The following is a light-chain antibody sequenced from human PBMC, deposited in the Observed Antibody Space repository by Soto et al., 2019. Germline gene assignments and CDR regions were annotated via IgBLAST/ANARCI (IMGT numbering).Light chain of an antibody. J-gene: IGKJ1*01. Sequence: DIVMTQSPDSLAVSLGERATINCKSSQSVLYSSNNKNYLAWYQQKPGQPPKLLIYWASTRESGVPDRFSGSXXXTDXTLTIXSXXAEXVAXYXXXXYYSTPRTFGQGTKVEIK. CDR2: WAS. V-gene: IGKV4-1*01. CDR1: QSVLYSSNNKNY. CDR3: XXYYSTPRT.